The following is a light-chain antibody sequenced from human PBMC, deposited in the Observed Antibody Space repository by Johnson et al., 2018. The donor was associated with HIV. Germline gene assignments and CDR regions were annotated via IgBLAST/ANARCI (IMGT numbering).Light chain of an antibody. J-gene: IGLJ1*01. CDR1: SSNTGRNY. CDR2: ENN. Sequence: QSVLTQPPSVSAAPGQKVTISCSGSSSNTGRNYASWYQQLPGTAPKLLIYENNTLPSGIPGRFSGSKSGTSVTLGITGLQTGDEADYYCGTWDSSLSAYVFGTGTRVTVL. V-gene: IGLV1-51*02. CDR3: GTWDSSLSAYV.